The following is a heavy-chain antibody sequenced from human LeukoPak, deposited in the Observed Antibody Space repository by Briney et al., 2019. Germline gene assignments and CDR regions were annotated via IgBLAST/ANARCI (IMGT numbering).Heavy chain of an antibody. D-gene: IGHD5-12*01. CDR1: GGSISSYY. CDR2: IYYSGST. V-gene: IGHV4-59*08. J-gene: IGHJ4*02. CDR3: VRTRPSGYTGKIDS. Sequence: NPSETLSLTCTVSGGSISSYYWSWIRQPPGKGLEWIGYIYYSGSTNYNPSLKSRVTISVDTSKNQFSLKLSSVTAADTAVYYCVRTRPSGYTGKIDSWGQGTLVTVSS.